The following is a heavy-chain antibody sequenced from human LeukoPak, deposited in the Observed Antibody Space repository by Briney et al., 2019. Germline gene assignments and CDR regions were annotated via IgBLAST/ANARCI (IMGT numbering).Heavy chain of an antibody. CDR1: GFTFSSYG. Sequence: PGGSLRLSCAASGFTFSSYGMHWVRQAPGKGLEWVAVISYDGSNKYYADSVKGRFTISRDNSKNTLYLQMNSLRAEDTAVYYCARDQGEWELPTFDYWGQGTLVTVSS. J-gene: IGHJ4*02. V-gene: IGHV3-30*03. CDR2: ISYDGSNK. CDR3: ARDQGEWELPTFDY. D-gene: IGHD1-26*01.